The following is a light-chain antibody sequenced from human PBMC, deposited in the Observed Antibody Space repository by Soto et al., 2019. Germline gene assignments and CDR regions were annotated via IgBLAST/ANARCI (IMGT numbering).Light chain of an antibody. CDR2: GAS. V-gene: IGKV3-15*01. J-gene: IGKJ5*01. CDR3: QQYNNWPPA. CDR1: QSVSSY. Sequence: EIVMTQSPATLSVSPGERATLSCRASQSVSSYLAWYQQKPGQAPRLLIYGASTRATDIPARFSGSGSGTEFTLTISSLQSEDFAVYYCQQYNNWPPAFGQGTRLEI.